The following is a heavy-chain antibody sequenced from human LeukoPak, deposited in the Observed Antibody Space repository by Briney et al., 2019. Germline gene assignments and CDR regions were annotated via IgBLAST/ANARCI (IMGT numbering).Heavy chain of an antibody. Sequence: GRSLRLSCAASGFTFNGYAMHWVRPAPGKGLEWVSGISWNSGRIGYADSVKGRFTISRDNAKNSLYLQMNSLRAEDTAFYYCAKAPSGDSSGYYTDAFDIWGQGTMVTVSS. CDR1: GFTFNGYA. CDR2: ISWNSGRI. D-gene: IGHD3-22*01. V-gene: IGHV3-9*01. J-gene: IGHJ3*02. CDR3: AKAPSGDSSGYYTDAFDI.